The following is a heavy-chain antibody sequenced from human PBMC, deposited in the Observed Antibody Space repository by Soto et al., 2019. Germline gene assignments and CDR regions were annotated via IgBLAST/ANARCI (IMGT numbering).Heavy chain of an antibody. D-gene: IGHD1-26*01. CDR3: GRDGVGAAPLGWFDP. Sequence: QVQLVQSGAEVKKPGASVKVSCKASGYTFIGYYIHWVRQAPGQGLEWMGRVNPRSGDTTYAQKFHGRLRMTRDTSIITAYMELSSLRSDDTAVYYCGRDGVGAAPLGWFDPWGQGSLVTVSS. CDR2: VNPRSGDT. CDR1: GYTFIGYY. J-gene: IGHJ5*02. V-gene: IGHV1-2*06.